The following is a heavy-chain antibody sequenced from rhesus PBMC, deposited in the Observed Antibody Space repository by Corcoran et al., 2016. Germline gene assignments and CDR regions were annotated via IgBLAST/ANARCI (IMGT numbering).Heavy chain of an antibody. V-gene: IGHV3S5*01. CDR1: GFTFSSYG. Sequence: EVQLVETGGGLVQPGGSLKLSCAASGFTFSSYGMNWVRQAPGKGLEWVSAINSGGGSTYYADSVKGRFTISRDNSKNTLSLQMNSLRAEDTAVYYCANNRGYFDYWGQGVLVTVSS. J-gene: IGHJ4*01. CDR3: ANNRGYFDY. CDR2: INSGGGST.